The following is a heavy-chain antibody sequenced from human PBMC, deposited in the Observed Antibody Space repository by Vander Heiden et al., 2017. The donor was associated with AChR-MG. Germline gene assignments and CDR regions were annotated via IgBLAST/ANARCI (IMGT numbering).Heavy chain of an antibody. D-gene: IGHD4-17*01. CDR1: GFTFSSYG. CDR3: AKTYGDYYYYYGMDV. J-gene: IGHJ6*02. V-gene: IGHV3-30*18. Sequence: QVQLVESGGGVVQPGRSLRLSCAASGFTFSSYGMHWVRQAPGKGLEWVAVISYDGSNKYYADSVKGRFTISRDNSKNTLYLQMNSLRAEYTAVYYCAKTYGDYYYYYGMDVWGQGTTVTVSS. CDR2: ISYDGSNK.